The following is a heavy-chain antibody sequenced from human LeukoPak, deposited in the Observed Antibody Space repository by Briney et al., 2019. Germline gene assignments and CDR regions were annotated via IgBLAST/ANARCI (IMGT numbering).Heavy chain of an antibody. Sequence: GGSLRLSCAASGFTFSSYSMNWVRQAPGKGLEWVSYISSSSSTIYYADSVKGRFTISRDNAKNSLYLQMNSLRAEDTAVYYCARERIMSGPYPDYWGQGTLVTVSS. V-gene: IGHV3-48*04. CDR3: ARERIMSGPYPDY. D-gene: IGHD3-16*01. CDR1: GFTFSSYS. J-gene: IGHJ4*02. CDR2: ISSSSSTI.